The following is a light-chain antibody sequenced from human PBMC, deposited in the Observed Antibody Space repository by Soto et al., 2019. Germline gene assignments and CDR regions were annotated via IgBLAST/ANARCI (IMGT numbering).Light chain of an antibody. CDR3: QQYNTFPLT. CDR1: QSISIW. J-gene: IGKJ4*01. CDR2: KAS. Sequence: DIPMTQSPPTLSASVADRVTITCRASQSISIWLAWYQQKPGKAPKLLIYKASSLESGVPSRFSGRGSGTEFTLTIRSPQPYYFATYYRQQYNTFPLTFGGGTKVEIK. V-gene: IGKV1-5*03.